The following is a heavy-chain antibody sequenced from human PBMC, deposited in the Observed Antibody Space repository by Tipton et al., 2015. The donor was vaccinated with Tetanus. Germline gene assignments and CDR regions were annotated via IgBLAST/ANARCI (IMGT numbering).Heavy chain of an antibody. CDR3: ARTQPIGWYFDL. D-gene: IGHD1-1*01. CDR2: IYYSGST. CDR1: GGSISSGGYY. V-gene: IGHV4-31*03. J-gene: IGHJ2*01. Sequence: LVKPTQTLSLTCTVSGGSISSGGYYWSWIRQHPGKGLEWIGDIYYSGSTFYNPSLKSRVTISVDTSKNQFSLKLSSVTAADTAVYYCARTQPIGWYFDLWGRGTLLTVSS.